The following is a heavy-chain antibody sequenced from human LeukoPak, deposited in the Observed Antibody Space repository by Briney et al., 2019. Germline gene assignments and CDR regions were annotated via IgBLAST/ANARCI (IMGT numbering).Heavy chain of an antibody. V-gene: IGHV1-58*02. CDR1: GFTFTSSA. CDR3: AADPASHVVVPAWT. J-gene: IGHJ5*02. Sequence: SVKVSCKASGFTFTSSAMQWVRQARGQRLEWIGWIVVGSGNTNYAQKFQERVTITRDMSTSTAYMELSSLRSEDTAVYYCAADPASHVVVPAWTWGQGTLVTVSS. D-gene: IGHD2-2*01. CDR2: IVVGSGNT.